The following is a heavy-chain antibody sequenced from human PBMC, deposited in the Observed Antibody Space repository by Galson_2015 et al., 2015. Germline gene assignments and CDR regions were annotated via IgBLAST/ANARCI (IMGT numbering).Heavy chain of an antibody. CDR1: GFTFSSYG. V-gene: IGHV3-33*06. D-gene: IGHD3-16*01. CDR2: IWFDGSTK. CDR3: ANWGKEIASLYY. Sequence: SLRLSCAASGFTFSSYGMHWVRQAPGKGLEWVAVIWFDGSTKYYADSVKGRFTISRDNFKNTLYLQMNSLRAEDTAVYYCANWGKEIASLYYWGQGTLVTVSS. J-gene: IGHJ4*02.